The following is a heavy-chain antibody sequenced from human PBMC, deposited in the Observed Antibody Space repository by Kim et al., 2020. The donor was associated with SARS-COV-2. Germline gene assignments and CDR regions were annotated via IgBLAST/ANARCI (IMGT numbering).Heavy chain of an antibody. CDR2: IYYSGST. CDR1: GGSISSSSYY. J-gene: IGHJ4*02. Sequence: SETLSLTCTVSGGSISSSSYYWGWIRQPPGKGLEWIGSIYYSGSTYYNPSLKSRVTISVDTSKNQFSLKLSSVTAADTAVYYCARDSLTIGPLITGTTFFDYWGQGTLVTVSS. D-gene: IGHD1-7*01. CDR3: ARDSLTIGPLITGTTFFDY. V-gene: IGHV4-39*07.